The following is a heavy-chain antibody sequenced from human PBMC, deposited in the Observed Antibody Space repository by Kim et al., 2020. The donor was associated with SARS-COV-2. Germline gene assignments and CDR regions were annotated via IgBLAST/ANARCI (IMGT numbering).Heavy chain of an antibody. J-gene: IGHJ4*02. CDR1: GGSINSYY. Sequence: SETLSLTCTVSGGSINSYYWSWIRQPAGEGLEWIGRVYANGRTDYNPSLKSRVTMSMDTSENQVSLKLSAVTAADTAVDYCARREAGSNYFDYWGLGTLVTVSS. V-gene: IGHV4-4*07. D-gene: IGHD1-26*01. CDR3: ARREAGSNYFDY. CDR2: VYANGRT.